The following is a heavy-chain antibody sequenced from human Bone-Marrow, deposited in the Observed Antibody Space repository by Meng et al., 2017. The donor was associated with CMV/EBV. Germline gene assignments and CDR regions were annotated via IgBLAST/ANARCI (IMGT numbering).Heavy chain of an antibody. CDR1: DGSISSTNYY. Sequence: SETLSLTCTVSDGSISSTNYYWGWIRQPPGKGLEWIGSIYHSGSTYYNPSLKSRVTTSVDTSNNQFSLNLNSVTAADTAVYYCASAATVCSSTSCYDYWGQGTLVTVSS. CDR2: IYHSGST. CDR3: ASAATVCSSTSCYDY. J-gene: IGHJ4*02. D-gene: IGHD2-2*01. V-gene: IGHV4-39*07.